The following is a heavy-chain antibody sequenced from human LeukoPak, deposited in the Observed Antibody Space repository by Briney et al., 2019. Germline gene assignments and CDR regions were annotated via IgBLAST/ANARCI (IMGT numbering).Heavy chain of an antibody. V-gene: IGHV3-23*01. Sequence: GGSLRHSCAATGFTFSSYAMSWVRPAPAKGLEWVSAISGSGGSTYYADSVKGRFTISRDNSKNTLYLQMNSLRAEDTAVYYCATTVGYFDYWGQGTLVTVSS. J-gene: IGHJ4*02. CDR1: GFTFSSYA. D-gene: IGHD4-17*01. CDR2: ISGSGGST. CDR3: ATTVGYFDY.